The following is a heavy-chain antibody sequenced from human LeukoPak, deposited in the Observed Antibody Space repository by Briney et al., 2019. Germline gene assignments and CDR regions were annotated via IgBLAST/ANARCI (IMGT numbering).Heavy chain of an antibody. CDR1: GFTVTEYA. V-gene: IGHV3-23*01. Sequence: GGSLRLSCAASGFTVTEYAMTWIRQSPGKGLEWVSSMSDIGPNTYYADSVKGRFTISRDTSKNTLLLQMNSLRGDDTALYFCARRLSLRFDAFAVWGPGTEVTVSS. J-gene: IGHJ3*01. D-gene: IGHD3-3*01. CDR2: MSDIGPNT. CDR3: ARRLSLRFDAFAV.